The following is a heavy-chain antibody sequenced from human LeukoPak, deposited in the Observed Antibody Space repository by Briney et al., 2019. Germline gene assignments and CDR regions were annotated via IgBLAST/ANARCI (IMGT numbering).Heavy chain of an antibody. V-gene: IGHV4-59*01. CDR2: IYYSGST. CDR1: GGSITGSY. CDR3: ARNSGYYYSGWFDP. D-gene: IGHD3-22*01. Sequence: SETLSLTCTVSGGSITGSYWSWLRQPPGKGLEYIGYIYYSGSTNYNPSLKSRVTISVDTSKNQFSLKLTSVTAADTAVYYCARNSGYYYSGWFDPWGQGTLVTVSS. J-gene: IGHJ5*02.